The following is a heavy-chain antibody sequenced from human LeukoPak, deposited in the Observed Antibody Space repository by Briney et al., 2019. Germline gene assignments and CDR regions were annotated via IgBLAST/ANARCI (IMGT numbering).Heavy chain of an antibody. V-gene: IGHV1-69*13. Sequence: SVKVSCKASGGTFSSYGVSWVRQAPGQGLEWMGGIIPMFGTVKYAHKFQDRVTITADESTNTAYLEVNSLRSEDTAVYHCARAIHGVYRIMEGVDNDRYYYMDVWGKGTTVTVSS. CDR2: IIPMFGTV. CDR1: GGTFSSYG. D-gene: IGHD1-1*01. J-gene: IGHJ6*03. CDR3: ARAIHGVYRIMEGVDNDRYYYMDV.